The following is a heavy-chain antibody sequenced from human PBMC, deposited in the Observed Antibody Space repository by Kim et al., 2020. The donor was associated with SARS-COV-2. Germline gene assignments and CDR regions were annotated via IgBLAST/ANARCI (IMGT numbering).Heavy chain of an antibody. CDR3: AREGGGWNYVGFDI. D-gene: IGHD3-16*01. Sequence: GGSLRLSCVASGFTVNRYYMSWVRQAPGKGLEWVSGIYSVGSTYSADSVKGRFTISRDNSKNTLYLRMNRLRVEDTAVYYCAREGGGWNYVGFDIWGQGT. CDR1: GFTVNRYY. V-gene: IGHV3-53*01. CDR2: IYSVGST. J-gene: IGHJ3*02.